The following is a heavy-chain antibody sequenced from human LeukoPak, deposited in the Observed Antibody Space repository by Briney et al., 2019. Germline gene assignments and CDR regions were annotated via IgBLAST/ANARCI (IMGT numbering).Heavy chain of an antibody. V-gene: IGHV3-30*02. CDR2: IRYDGSNI. CDR1: GFTFSSYG. D-gene: IGHD3-10*01. J-gene: IGHJ1*01. CDR3: AKDSRVPRWVGGYFQH. Sequence: GGSLRLSCAASGFTFSSYGMHWVRQAPGKGLEWVAFIRYDGSNIYYADSVKGRFTISRDNSKNTLYLQMNSLRAEDTAVYYCAKDSRVPRWVGGYFQHWGQGTLVTVSS.